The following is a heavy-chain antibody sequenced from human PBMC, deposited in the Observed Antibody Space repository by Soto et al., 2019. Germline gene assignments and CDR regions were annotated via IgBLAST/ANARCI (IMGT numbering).Heavy chain of an antibody. CDR1: GFTFSGSA. J-gene: IGHJ6*02. Sequence: EVQLVESGGGLVQPGGSLKLSCAASGFTFSGSAMHWVRQAPGKGLEWVGRIRSKAKSYATAYAASVNGRFTISRDDSKNTADLQMNSLKTEDTAVYYCGSDTGMAYYGVDVWGQGTTVTVSS. CDR3: GSDTGMAYYGVDV. D-gene: IGHD5-18*01. CDR2: IRSKAKSYAT. V-gene: IGHV3-73*01.